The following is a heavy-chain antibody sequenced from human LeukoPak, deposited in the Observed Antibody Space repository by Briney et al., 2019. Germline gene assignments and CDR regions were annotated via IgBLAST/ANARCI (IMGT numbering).Heavy chain of an antibody. CDR3: ARDLSPAYFLH. CDR2: IRYDGSNK. Sequence: PGGSLRLSCAASGFTFSNYGMHWVRQAPGKGLEWAAFIRYDGSNKYYPDSVKGRFSISRDNSKNTLYLQMNSLRAEDTAVYYCARDLSPAYFLHWGQGTLVTVSS. V-gene: IGHV3-30*02. J-gene: IGHJ1*01. CDR1: GFTFSNYG. D-gene: IGHD2/OR15-2a*01.